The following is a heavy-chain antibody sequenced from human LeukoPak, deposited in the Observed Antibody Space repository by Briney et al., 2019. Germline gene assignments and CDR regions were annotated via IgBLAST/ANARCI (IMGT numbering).Heavy chain of an antibody. CDR2: ISYDGSNK. V-gene: IGHV3-30*18. Sequence: GGSLRLSCAASGFTFSSYGMHWVRQAPGKGLEWVAVISYDGSNKYYADSVKGRFTISRDNAKNSLYLQMNSLRAEDTAVYYCAKASTEGITIFGVVIIPFDYWGQGTLVTVSS. CDR1: GFTFSSYG. D-gene: IGHD3-3*01. J-gene: IGHJ4*02. CDR3: AKASTEGITIFGVVIIPFDY.